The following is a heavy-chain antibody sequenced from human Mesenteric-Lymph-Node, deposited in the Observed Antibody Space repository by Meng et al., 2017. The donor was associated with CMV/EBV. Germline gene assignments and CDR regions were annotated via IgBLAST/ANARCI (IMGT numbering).Heavy chain of an antibody. V-gene: IGHV1-46*01. CDR2: INSSGGST. J-gene: IGHJ5*02. D-gene: IGHD3/OR15-3a*01. CDR1: VYTFTSYC. CDR3: ARDLRAGLGGFDP. Sequence: KASVYTFTSYCMHWVRQAPGQGLEWMGIINSSGGSTSYAQKFQGRVTMTRDTSTSTVYMELSSLRSEDTAVYYCARDLRAGLGGFDPWGQGTLVTVSS.